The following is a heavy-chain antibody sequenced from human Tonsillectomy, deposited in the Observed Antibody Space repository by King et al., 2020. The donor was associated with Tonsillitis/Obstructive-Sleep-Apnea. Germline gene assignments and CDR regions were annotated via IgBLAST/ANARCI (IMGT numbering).Heavy chain of an antibody. V-gene: IGHV1-58*01. CDR2: IVVGSGNT. Sequence: QLVESGPEVKKPGTSVKVSCKASGFTFTSSAVQWVRQARGQRLEWIGWIVVGSGNTNYAQKFQERVTITRDMSTSTAYMELSSLRSEDTAVYYCAAAAIWSGSYYFDYWGQGTLVTVSS. CDR3: AAAAIWSGSYYFDY. CDR1: GFTFTSSA. J-gene: IGHJ4*02. D-gene: IGHD3-3*01.